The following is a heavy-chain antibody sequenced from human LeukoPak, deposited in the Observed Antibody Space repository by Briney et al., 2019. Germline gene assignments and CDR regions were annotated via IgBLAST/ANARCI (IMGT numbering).Heavy chain of an antibody. V-gene: IGHV1-69*05. Sequence: SVKVSCKGSGGTFSSYAISWVRQAPGQGLEWMGGIIPIFGTANYAQKFQGRVTITTDESTSTAYMELSSLRSDDTAVYYCAREGDILTGYEHSSFDYWGQGTLVTVSS. CDR1: GGTFSSYA. CDR2: IIPIFGTA. J-gene: IGHJ4*02. D-gene: IGHD3-9*01. CDR3: AREGDILTGYEHSSFDY.